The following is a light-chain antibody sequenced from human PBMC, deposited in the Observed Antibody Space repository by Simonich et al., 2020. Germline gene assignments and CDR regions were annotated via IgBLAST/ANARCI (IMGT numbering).Light chain of an antibody. J-gene: IGLJ3*02. CDR3: SSYTSSSTV. V-gene: IGLV2-14*01. CDR2: EVR. CDR1: SSDVGGYNY. Sequence: QSALTQPASVSGSPGKSITISCTGTSSDVGGYNYVSWYQQHPGKAPKLMIYEVRKRPAGVSNLFSGSKAGNTASLTISGLQAEDEADYYCSSYTSSSTVFGGGTKLTVL.